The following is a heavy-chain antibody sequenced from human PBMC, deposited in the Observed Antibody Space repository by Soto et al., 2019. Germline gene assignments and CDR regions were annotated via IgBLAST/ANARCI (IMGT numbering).Heavy chain of an antibody. CDR2: ISHGGGA. CDR1: GGSFSGHY. D-gene: IGHD1-26*01. CDR3: ARLPRREPFAYYYAMDV. J-gene: IGHJ6*02. V-gene: IGHV4-34*01. Sequence: KTSETLSLTCAVYGGSFSGHYLSWIRQSPGQGLEWIGEISHGGGATYNPSLKSRVTMSVDASNNRFALRLTSVTAADTAVYYCARLPRREPFAYYYAMDVWGQGTTVTVSS.